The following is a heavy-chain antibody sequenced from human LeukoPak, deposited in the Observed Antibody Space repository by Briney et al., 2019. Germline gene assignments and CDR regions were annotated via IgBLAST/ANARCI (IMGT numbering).Heavy chain of an antibody. D-gene: IGHD3-9*01. CDR1: GYTFTSYG. J-gene: IGHJ5*02. Sequence: GASVKVSCKASGYTFTSYGISWVRQVPGQGLEWMGWISAYNGNTNYAQKLQGRVTMTTDTSTSTAYMELRSLRSDDTAVYYCARNFDWLLENNWFDPWGQGTLVTVSS. V-gene: IGHV1-18*01. CDR3: ARNFDWLLENNWFDP. CDR2: ISAYNGNT.